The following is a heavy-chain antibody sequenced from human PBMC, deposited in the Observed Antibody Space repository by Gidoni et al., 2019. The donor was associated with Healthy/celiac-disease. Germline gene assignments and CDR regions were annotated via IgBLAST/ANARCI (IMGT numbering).Heavy chain of an antibody. Sequence: EVQLVQSGAEVKKPGESLKISCKGSGYSFTSYWIGWVRQMPGKGLEWMGIIYPGDSDTRYSPSFQGQVTISADKSISTAYLQWSSLKASDTAMYYCARSVYSSSWYGDWFDPWGQGTLVTVSS. V-gene: IGHV5-51*01. CDR1: GYSFTSYW. CDR3: ARSVYSSSWYGDWFDP. J-gene: IGHJ5*02. D-gene: IGHD6-13*01. CDR2: IYPGDSDT.